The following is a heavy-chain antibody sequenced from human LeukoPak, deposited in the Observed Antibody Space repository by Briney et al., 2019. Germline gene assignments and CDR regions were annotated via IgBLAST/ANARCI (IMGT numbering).Heavy chain of an antibody. CDR1: GYTLTELS. CDR2: FDPEDGET. CDR3: TSGNYYDSSGYYYENYYGMDV. D-gene: IGHD3-22*01. Sequence: GASVKVSCKVSGYTLTELSMHWVRQAPGKGLEWMGGFDPEDGETIYAQKFQGRVTMTEDTSTDTAYMELSSLRSEDTAVYYCTSGNYYDSSGYYYENYYGMDVWGQGTTVTVSS. J-gene: IGHJ6*02. V-gene: IGHV1-24*01.